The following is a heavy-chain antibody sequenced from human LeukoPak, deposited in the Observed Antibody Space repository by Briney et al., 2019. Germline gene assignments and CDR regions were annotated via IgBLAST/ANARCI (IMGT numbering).Heavy chain of an antibody. Sequence: SETLTLTCTVSGGSISSGGYYWSWIRQPPGKGLEWIGYIYHSGSTYYNPSLKSRVTISVDRSKNQFSLKLSSVTAADTAVYYCAESWVGLVGPFDPWGQGTLVTVSS. CDR3: AESWVGLVGPFDP. CDR1: GGSISSGGYY. D-gene: IGHD1-26*01. V-gene: IGHV4-30-2*01. J-gene: IGHJ5*02. CDR2: IYHSGST.